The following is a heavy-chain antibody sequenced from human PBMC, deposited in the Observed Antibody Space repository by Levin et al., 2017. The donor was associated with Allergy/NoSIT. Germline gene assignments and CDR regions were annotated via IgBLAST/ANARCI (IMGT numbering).Heavy chain of an antibody. CDR2: ISSSGSTI. Sequence: GGSLRLSCAASGFTFSDYYMSWIRQAPGKGLEWVSYISSSGSTIYYADSVKGRFTISRDNAKNSLYLQMNSLRAEDTAVYYCARLGRIQLWSADAFDSWGQGTMVTVSS. V-gene: IGHV3-11*01. CDR1: GFTFSDYY. CDR3: ARLGRIQLWSADAFDS. D-gene: IGHD5-18*01. J-gene: IGHJ3*02.